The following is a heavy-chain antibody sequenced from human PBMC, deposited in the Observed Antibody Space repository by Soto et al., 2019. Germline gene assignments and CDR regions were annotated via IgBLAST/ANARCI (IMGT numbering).Heavy chain of an antibody. V-gene: IGHV3-48*03. CDR2: ISSSGSTI. J-gene: IGHJ6*02. Sequence: TGGSLRLSCAASGFTFSSYEMNWVRQAPGKGLEWVSYISSSGSTIYYADSVKGRFTISRDNAKNSLYLQMNSLRAEDTAVYYCARDKTTASPYYYYGMDVWGQGTTVTVSS. CDR1: GFTFSSYE. D-gene: IGHD4-17*01. CDR3: ARDKTTASPYYYYGMDV.